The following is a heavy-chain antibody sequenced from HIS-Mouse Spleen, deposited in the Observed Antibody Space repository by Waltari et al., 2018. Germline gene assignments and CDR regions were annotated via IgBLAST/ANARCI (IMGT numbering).Heavy chain of an antibody. CDR1: GGSISSSRYY. CDR3: AREIPYSSSWYDWYFDL. V-gene: IGHV4-39*07. D-gene: IGHD6-13*01. CDR2: ISYSGRT. J-gene: IGHJ2*01. Sequence: QLQLQESGPGLVKPSETLSLTCTVSGGSISSSRYYWVWLRQPPGKGREWIGSISYSGRTYYNPSLKSRVTISVDTSKNQFSLKLSSVTAADTAVYYCAREIPYSSSWYDWYFDLWGRGTLVTVSS.